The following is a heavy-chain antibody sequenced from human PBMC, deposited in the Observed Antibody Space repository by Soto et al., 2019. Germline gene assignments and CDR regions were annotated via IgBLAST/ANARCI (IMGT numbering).Heavy chain of an antibody. J-gene: IGHJ6*02. CDR1: GFTFSSYS. CDR2: ISSSSSYI. D-gene: IGHD6-13*01. V-gene: IGHV3-21*01. CDR3: ARDVGDGYSSSYYYGMDV. Sequence: SLRLSCAASGFTFSSYSMNWVRQAPGKGLGWVSSISSSSSYIYYADSVKGRFTISRDNAKNSLYLQMNSLRAEDTAVYYCARDVGDGYSSSYYYGMDVWGQGTTVTVSS.